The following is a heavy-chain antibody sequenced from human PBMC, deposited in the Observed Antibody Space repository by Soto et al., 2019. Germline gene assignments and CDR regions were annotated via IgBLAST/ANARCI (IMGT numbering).Heavy chain of an antibody. CDR1: GYTFTIYY. CDR3: ARSIAVAGTSGSPYAFDI. D-gene: IGHD6-19*01. CDR2: INPSGGST. J-gene: IGHJ3*02. Sequence: GASVKVSCKASGYTFTIYYMHWVRQAPGQGLEWMGIINPSGGSTSYAQKFQGRVTMTRDTSTSTVYMELSSLRSEDTAVYYCARSIAVAGTSGSPYAFDIWGQGTMVTVSS. V-gene: IGHV1-46*03.